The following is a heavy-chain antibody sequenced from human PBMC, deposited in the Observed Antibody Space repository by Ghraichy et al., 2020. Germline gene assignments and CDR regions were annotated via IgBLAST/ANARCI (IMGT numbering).Heavy chain of an antibody. CDR1: EFTFDGYP. J-gene: IGHJ3*01. CDR2: IGHDGRST. CDR3: AKEGGSSGEDGFDV. V-gene: IGHV3-23*01. Sequence: GGSLRLSCAVSEFTFDGYPMTWVRQAPGKGLEWVSTIGHDGRSTFYADSVKGRFTISRDKSKRTMYLQMNSLRADDTAVYYCAKEGGSSGEDGFDVWGQGTKVTVSS. D-gene: IGHD6-25*01.